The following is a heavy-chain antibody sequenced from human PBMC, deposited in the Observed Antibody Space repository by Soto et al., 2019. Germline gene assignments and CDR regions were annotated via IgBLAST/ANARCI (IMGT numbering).Heavy chain of an antibody. CDR2: IYYSGST. D-gene: IGHD1-7*01. CDR3: ARWTWNYADYYYGMDV. Sequence: SETLSLTCIVSGGSISSYYWSWIRQPPGKGLEWIGYIYYSGSTNYNPSLKSRVTISVDTSNNQFSLKLSSVTAADTAVYYCARWTWNYADYYYGMDVWGQGTTVTVSS. J-gene: IGHJ6*02. V-gene: IGHV4-59*01. CDR1: GGSISSYY.